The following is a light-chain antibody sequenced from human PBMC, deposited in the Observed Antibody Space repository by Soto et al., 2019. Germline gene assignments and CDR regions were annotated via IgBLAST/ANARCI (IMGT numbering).Light chain of an antibody. CDR1: QSVGSY. Sequence: EIVLTQSPATLSLSPGERATLSCRASQSVGSYLAWYQHKPGQTPRLLIYDTSTRATGVPARFSGSRSGTEFTLTINSLQSEDFAVYYCQRYNNWPLTFGGATKVESK. J-gene: IGKJ4*01. V-gene: IGKV3-15*01. CDR3: QRYNNWPLT. CDR2: DTS.